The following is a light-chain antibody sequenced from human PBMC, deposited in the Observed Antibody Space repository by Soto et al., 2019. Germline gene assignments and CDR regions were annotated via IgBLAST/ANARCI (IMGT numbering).Light chain of an antibody. CDR3: SSYTSSSTLCV. CDR2: DVS. Sequence: QSALTQPASVSGSPGQSITISCTGTSSNVGRYNYVSWYQQHPGKAPKLMIYDVSNRPSGVSNRFSGSKSGNTASLTISGLQAEDESDYYCSSYTSSSTLCVFGTGTKVTVL. V-gene: IGLV2-14*01. J-gene: IGLJ1*01. CDR1: SSNVGRYNY.